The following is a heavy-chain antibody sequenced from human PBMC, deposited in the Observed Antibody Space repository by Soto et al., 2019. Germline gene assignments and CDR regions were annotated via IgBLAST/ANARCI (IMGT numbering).Heavy chain of an antibody. D-gene: IGHD3-16*01. CDR3: ATPGGGYYYYGMDV. CDR2: IYYSGST. CDR1: GGSISSSSYY. Sequence: SETLSLTCTVSGGSISSSSYYWGWIRQPPGKGLEWIGSIYYSGSTYYNPSLKSRVTISVDTSKNQFSLKLSSVTAADTAVYYCATPGGGYYYYGMDVWGRGTTVTVSS. V-gene: IGHV4-39*01. J-gene: IGHJ6*02.